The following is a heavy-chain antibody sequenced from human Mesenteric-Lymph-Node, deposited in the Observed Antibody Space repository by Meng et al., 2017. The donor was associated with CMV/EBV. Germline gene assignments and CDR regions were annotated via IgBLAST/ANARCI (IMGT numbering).Heavy chain of an antibody. CDR3: AKDGYSSGWHTDY. D-gene: IGHD6-19*01. J-gene: IGHJ4*02. V-gene: IGHV3-48*03. CDR1: GFTFSSYE. CDR2: ISSRGRTT. Sequence: GESLKISCAASGFTFSSYEVNWVRQGPGKGLEWVSYISSRGRTTYYADSVKGRFTISRDNSKNTLYLQMNSLRAEDTAVYYCAKDGYSSGWHTDYWGQGTLVTVSS.